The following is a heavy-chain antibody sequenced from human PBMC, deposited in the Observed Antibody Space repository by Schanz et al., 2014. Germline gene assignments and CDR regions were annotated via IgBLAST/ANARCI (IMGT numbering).Heavy chain of an antibody. CDR3: AKDHTSSGWPAFDF. D-gene: IGHD6-19*01. CDR1: GFPFNEYG. V-gene: IGHV3-9*01. CDR2: ITRQGTT. J-gene: IGHJ4*02. Sequence: EVQLVESGGGLVQPGRSLRLSCAASGFPFNEYGMLWVRQAPGKGLEWVSGITRQGTTYYGDFVRRRFSISRDLSSNTLYLQMNSLRADDSAIYYCAKDHTSSGWPAFDFWGQGTQVTVSS.